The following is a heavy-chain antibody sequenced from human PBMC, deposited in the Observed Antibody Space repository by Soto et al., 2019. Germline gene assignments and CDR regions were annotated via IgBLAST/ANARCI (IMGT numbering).Heavy chain of an antibody. CDR3: ARDVNGDSNFDY. V-gene: IGHV4-31*03. J-gene: IGHJ4*02. D-gene: IGHD4-17*01. CDR1: GGSISSGGYY. Sequence: SETLSLTCTVSGGSISSGGYYWSWIRQHPGKGLEWIGYIYYSGSTYYNPSLKSRVTISVDTSKNQFSLKLSSVTAADTAVYYCARDVNGDSNFDYWGQGTLVTVSS. CDR2: IYYSGST.